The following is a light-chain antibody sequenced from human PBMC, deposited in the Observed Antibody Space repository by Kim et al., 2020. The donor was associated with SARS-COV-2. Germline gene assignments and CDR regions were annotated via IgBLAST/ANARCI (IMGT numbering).Light chain of an antibody. CDR1: QSLLHSDGSTY. J-gene: IGKJ2*01. CDR2: KIS. Sequence: GLPASNSYRSSQSLLHSDGSTYLHWFQQRPGQYPSHLIYKISNQYSGVSDRFSGSGSGTDFTLKISGVEAEDVVVYYTMQGTHLYTFGQGTKLEI. V-gene: IGKV2-30*02. CDR3: MQGTHLYT.